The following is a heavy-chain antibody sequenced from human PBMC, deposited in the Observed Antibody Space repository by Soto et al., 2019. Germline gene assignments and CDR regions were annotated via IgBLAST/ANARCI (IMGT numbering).Heavy chain of an antibody. Sequence: GSLRLSCAASGFTFGDYWMHWVRQAPGKGPDWVSRMTSDGRTIQYADSVKGRFTASRDNAKSTLYLQMNSLRAEDTAVYYCARAEVDYWGPGXLVTVYS. CDR3: ARAEVDY. V-gene: IGHV3-74*01. J-gene: IGHJ4*02. CDR1: GFTFGDYW. CDR2: MTSDGRTI.